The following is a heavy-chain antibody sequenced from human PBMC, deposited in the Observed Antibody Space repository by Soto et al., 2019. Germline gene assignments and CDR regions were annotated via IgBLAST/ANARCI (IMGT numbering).Heavy chain of an antibody. CDR2: IWYDGSNK. CDR3: VRGYCSSTSCSDYGMDV. CDR1: GFTFSSYG. J-gene: IGHJ6*02. V-gene: IGHV3-33*01. Sequence: VGSLRLSCAASGFTFSSYGMHWVRQAPGKGLEWVAVIWYDGSNKYYADSVKGRFTISRDNSKNTLYLQMNSLRAEDTAVYYCVRGYCSSTSCSDYGMDVWGQGTTVTVS. D-gene: IGHD2-2*01.